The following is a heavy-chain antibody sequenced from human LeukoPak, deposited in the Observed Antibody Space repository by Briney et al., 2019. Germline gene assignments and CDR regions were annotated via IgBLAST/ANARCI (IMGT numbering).Heavy chain of an antibody. CDR2: LYPGDSDT. CDR1: GYSFTSYW. J-gene: IGHJ3*02. Sequence: GETLKISCKGSGYSFTSYWIGWVRQMPGKGLEWMGILYPGDSDTTYSPSSQGQVTISADKSISTAYLQWSSLKASGTAMYYCARRVAGDDAFDIWGQGTMVTVSS. CDR3: ARRVAGDDAFDI. D-gene: IGHD6-19*01. V-gene: IGHV5-51*01.